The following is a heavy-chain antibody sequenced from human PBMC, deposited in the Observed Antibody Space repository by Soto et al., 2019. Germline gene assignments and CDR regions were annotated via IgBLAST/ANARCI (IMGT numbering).Heavy chain of an antibody. V-gene: IGHV3-23*01. CDR1: GFTFSSYA. CDR3: AKAPYPRSGYYNDY. Sequence: EVQLLESGGGLVQPGGSLRLSCAASGFTFSSYAMSWVRQAPGKGLEWVSAISGSGGSTYYADSVKGRFTISRDNSKNTLCLQMNSLRAEDTAVYYCAKAPYPRSGYYNDYWGQGTLVTVSS. J-gene: IGHJ4*02. D-gene: IGHD3-22*01. CDR2: ISGSGGST.